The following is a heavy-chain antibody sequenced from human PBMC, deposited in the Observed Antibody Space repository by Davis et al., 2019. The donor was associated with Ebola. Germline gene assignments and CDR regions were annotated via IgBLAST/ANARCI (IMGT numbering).Heavy chain of an antibody. CDR3: ARLYDFYTQDY. J-gene: IGHJ4*02. Sequence: GGSLRLSCKGSGYSFTSYWIGWVRQMPGKGLEWMGIIYPGDSDTRYSPSFQGQVTISADKSISTAYLQWSSLKASDTAMYYCARLYDFYTQDYWGQGTLVTVSS. V-gene: IGHV5-51*01. CDR2: IYPGDSDT. D-gene: IGHD3-3*01. CDR1: GYSFTSYW.